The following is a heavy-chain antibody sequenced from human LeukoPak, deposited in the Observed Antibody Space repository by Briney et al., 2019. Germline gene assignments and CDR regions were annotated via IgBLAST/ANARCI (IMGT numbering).Heavy chain of an antibody. V-gene: IGHV3-13*01. CDR2: IGTAGDT. J-gene: IGHJ4*02. CDR3: ARAFVEMATKSFDY. CDR1: GFTFSSYD. D-gene: IGHD5-24*01. Sequence: GGSLRLSCAASGFTFSSYDMHWVRQATGKGLEWVSAIGTAGDTYYPGSVKGRFTISRENAKNSLYLQMNSLRAGDTAVYYCARAFVEMATKSFDYWGQGTLATVSS.